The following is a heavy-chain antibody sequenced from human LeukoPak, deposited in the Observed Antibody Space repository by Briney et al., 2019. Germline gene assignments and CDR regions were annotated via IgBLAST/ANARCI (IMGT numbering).Heavy chain of an antibody. CDR2: INPNSGGT. V-gene: IGHV1-2*06. CDR1: GYTFTGYY. D-gene: IGHD2-15*01. J-gene: IGHJ4*02. Sequence: GASVTVSFKASGYTFTGYYMHWVRQAPGQGLEGMGRINPNSGGTNYAQKFQGTVTMTRDTANSTAYMELSRLGSDGTAVYYCARDLMVAATRDFDYWGQGTLVTVSS. CDR3: ARDLMVAATRDFDY.